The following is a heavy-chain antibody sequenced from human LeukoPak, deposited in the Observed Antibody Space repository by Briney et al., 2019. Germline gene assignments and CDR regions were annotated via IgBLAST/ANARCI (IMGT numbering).Heavy chain of an antibody. Sequence: GGSLRLSCAASGFTFSSHSMNWVRQAPGKGLEWVSYISSSSSTIYYADSVKGRFTISRDNAKNSLYLQMNSLRAEDTAVYYCASLPYCSGGSCHAEGFDPWGQGILVTVSS. CDR3: ASLPYCSGGSCHAEGFDP. J-gene: IGHJ5*02. CDR1: GFTFSSHS. V-gene: IGHV3-48*01. D-gene: IGHD2-15*01. CDR2: ISSSSSTI.